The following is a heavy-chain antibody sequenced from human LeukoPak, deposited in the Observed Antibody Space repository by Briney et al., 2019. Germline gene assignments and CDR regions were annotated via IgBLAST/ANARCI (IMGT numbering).Heavy chain of an antibody. J-gene: IGHJ4*02. CDR3: ARAGAATDYFDY. V-gene: IGHV4-59*01. CDR2: IYYSGST. D-gene: IGHD2-15*01. Sequence: PSETLSLTCTVSGGSISSYYWSWIRQPPGKGLEWIGYIYYSGSTNYNPSLKSRVTISVDTSKNQFSLKLSSVTAADTAVYYCARAGAATDYFDYWGQGTLVTVSS. CDR1: GGSISSYY.